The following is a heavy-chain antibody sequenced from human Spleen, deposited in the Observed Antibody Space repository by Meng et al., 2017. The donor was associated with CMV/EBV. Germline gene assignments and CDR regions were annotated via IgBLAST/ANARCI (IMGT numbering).Heavy chain of an antibody. Sequence: GGSLRLSCAASGFTFRSYGMHWVRQAPGKGLEWVAFKRYDGNNEYYADSVKGRFTISRDNSKNTLYLQMNSLKPEDTAVYYCARDKTGTYYGMDVWGQGTTVTVSS. CDR1: GFTFRSYG. V-gene: IGHV3-30*02. CDR3: ARDKTGTYYGMDV. J-gene: IGHJ6*02. D-gene: IGHD1-1*01. CDR2: KRYDGNNE.